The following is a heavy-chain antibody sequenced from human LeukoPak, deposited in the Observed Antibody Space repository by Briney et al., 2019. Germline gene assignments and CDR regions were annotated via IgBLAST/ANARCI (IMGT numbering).Heavy chain of an antibody. CDR2: IFSTGST. CDR1: GGSSSSHY. Sequence: SETLSLTCTVSGGSSSSHYWSWIRQPAGKGLEWIGRIFSTGSTNYNPSLKSRVTMSVDTSKNQFSLKLSSVTAADTAVYYCARVSTGGRYDYWGQGTLVTVSS. CDR3: ARVSTGGRYDY. D-gene: IGHD1-14*01. V-gene: IGHV4-4*07. J-gene: IGHJ4*02.